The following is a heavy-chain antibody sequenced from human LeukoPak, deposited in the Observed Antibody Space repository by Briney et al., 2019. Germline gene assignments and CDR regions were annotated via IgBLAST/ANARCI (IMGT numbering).Heavy chain of an antibody. J-gene: IGHJ4*02. V-gene: IGHV1-69*05. CDR2: IIPIFGTA. Sequence: SVKVSCKASGGTFSSYAISWVRQAPGQGLEWMGGIIPIFGTANYAQKFQGRVTITTDESTSTAYMELSSLRSEDTAVYYCAREGRIAAAGTGLDYRGQGTLVTVSS. CDR3: AREGRIAAAGTGLDY. D-gene: IGHD6-13*01. CDR1: GGTFSSYA.